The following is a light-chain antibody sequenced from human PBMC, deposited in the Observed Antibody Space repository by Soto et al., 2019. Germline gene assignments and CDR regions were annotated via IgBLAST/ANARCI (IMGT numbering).Light chain of an antibody. CDR1: SSDVGGSNL. J-gene: IGLJ2*01. Sequence: QSALTQPPSASGSPGQSVTISCTGTSSDVGGSNLVSWYQQHPGKAPKLMIYEVTKRPLGVPDRFSGSKSGSTASLTVSGLQAEDEADYYCSSHAVNDNFIFGGGTKLTVL. V-gene: IGLV2-8*01. CDR2: EVT. CDR3: SSHAVNDNFI.